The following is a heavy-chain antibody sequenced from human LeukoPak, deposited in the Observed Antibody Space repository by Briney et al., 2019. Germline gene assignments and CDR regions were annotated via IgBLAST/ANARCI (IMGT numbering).Heavy chain of an antibody. CDR3: ARGGKIRPRSVPRSLLAFDI. Sequence: ASVKVSCKVSGYTLTELSMHWVRQAPGKGLEWMGGFDPEDGETIYAQKFQGRVTMTEDTSTDTAYMELSSVTAADTAVYYCARGGKIRPRSVPRSLLAFDIWGQGTMVTVSS. CDR1: GYTLTELS. CDR2: FDPEDGET. V-gene: IGHV1-24*01. D-gene: IGHD3-3*01. J-gene: IGHJ3*02.